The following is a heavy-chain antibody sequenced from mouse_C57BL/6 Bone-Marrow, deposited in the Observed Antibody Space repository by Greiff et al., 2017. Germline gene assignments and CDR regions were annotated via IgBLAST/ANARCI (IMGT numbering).Heavy chain of an antibody. CDR2: INPGSGGT. D-gene: IGHD1-1*01. Sequence: VQVVESGAELVRPGTSVKVSCTASGFAFTDYLIEWVKQRPGQGLEWIGVINPGSGGTNYNEKLKGKVTLTADNSSSTAYMQLSSLTSEDAAVSFGAKRRSHYYGSSYLDDWGQGTTLTVSS. V-gene: IGHV1-54*01. CDR3: AKRRSHYYGSSYLDD. J-gene: IGHJ2*01. CDR1: GFAFTDYL.